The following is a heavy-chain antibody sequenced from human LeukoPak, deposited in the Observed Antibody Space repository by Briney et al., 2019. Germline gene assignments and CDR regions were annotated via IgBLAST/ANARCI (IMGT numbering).Heavy chain of an antibody. J-gene: IGHJ4*02. V-gene: IGHV5-51*01. Sequence: GESLKISCKGSGYSFTSYWIGWVRQKPGKGLEWMGIICPGDSDTRYSASFQGRVTISADTSITTAYLQWSSMKASDTAMYYCARRLTYDSTAYYCPDYWGQGTLVTVSS. CDR1: GYSFTSYW. D-gene: IGHD3-22*01. CDR2: ICPGDSDT. CDR3: ARRLTYDSTAYYCPDY.